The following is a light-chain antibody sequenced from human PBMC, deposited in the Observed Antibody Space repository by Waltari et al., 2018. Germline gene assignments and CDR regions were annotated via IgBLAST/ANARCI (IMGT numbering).Light chain of an antibody. J-gene: IGLJ3*02. CDR3: QTWGTGIQV. CDR2: VNSDGSH. Sequence: QLVLTQSPSASASLGASVNLPCTLSSWHSSYSIARNQQRPEKCPLFLMKVNSDGSHHKGDGIPDRFSGSSSGAERYLTISGLQSEDEADYYCQTWGTGIQVFGGGTKLSV. CDR1: SWHSSYS. V-gene: IGLV4-69*01.